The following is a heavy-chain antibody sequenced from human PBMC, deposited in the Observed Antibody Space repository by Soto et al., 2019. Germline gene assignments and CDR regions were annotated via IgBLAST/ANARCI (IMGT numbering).Heavy chain of an antibody. V-gene: IGHV6-1*01. Sequence: QVPLQQSGPGLVKPSQTLSLTCAISGDSVSSNSAAWNWIRQSPSRGLEWLGRTYYRSKWYNDYAVSVKSRITINPDTSKNQFSLQLNSVTPEDTAVYYCARDLGPMGATQLYYWFDPWGQGTLVTVSS. J-gene: IGHJ5*02. CDR1: GDSVSSNSAA. CDR2: TYYRSKWYN. CDR3: ARDLGPMGATQLYYWFDP. D-gene: IGHD1-26*01.